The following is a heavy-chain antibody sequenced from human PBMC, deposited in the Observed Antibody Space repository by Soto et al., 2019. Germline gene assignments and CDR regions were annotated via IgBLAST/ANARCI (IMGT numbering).Heavy chain of an antibody. CDR2: ISAYNGNT. J-gene: IGHJ4*02. CDR1: GGTFSSYA. D-gene: IGHD3-22*01. CDR3: AREGMIVVVDGGNDY. V-gene: IGHV1-18*01. Sequence: RASVKVSCKASGGTFSSYAISWVRQAPGQGLEWMGWISAYNGNTNYAQKLQGRVTMTTDTSTSTAYMELRSLRSDDTAVYYCAREGMIVVVDGGNDYWGQGTPVTVS.